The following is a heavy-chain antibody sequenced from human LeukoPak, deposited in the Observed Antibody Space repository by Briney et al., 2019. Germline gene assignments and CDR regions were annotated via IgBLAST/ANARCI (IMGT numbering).Heavy chain of an antibody. V-gene: IGHV1-46*01. CDR1: GYTFTGYY. J-gene: IGHJ4*02. CDR3: AREGSVIAPGNYFDY. D-gene: IGHD6-25*01. Sequence: ASVKVSCKASGYTFTGYYMHWVRQAPGQGLEWMGIINPSGGSTSYAQKFQGRVTMTRDTSTSTVYMELSSLRSEDTAVYYCAREGSVIAPGNYFDYWGQGTLVTVSS. CDR2: INPSGGST.